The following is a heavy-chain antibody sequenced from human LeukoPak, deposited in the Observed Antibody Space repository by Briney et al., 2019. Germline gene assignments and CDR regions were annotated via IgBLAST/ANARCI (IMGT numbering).Heavy chain of an antibody. CDR2: IDWYDDK. J-gene: IGHJ4*02. V-gene: IGHV2-70*11. Sequence: SGPALVKPTQTLTLTCTFSGFSLSTGGVCVSWIRQPPGKALEWLARIDWYDDKYYSTSLKTRLTISKDTSKNQVVLTMTNMDPVDTATYYCARNYYDSSGYYPAFDHWGQGTLVTVSS. CDR3: ARNYYDSSGYYPAFDH. D-gene: IGHD3-22*01. CDR1: GFSLSTGGVC.